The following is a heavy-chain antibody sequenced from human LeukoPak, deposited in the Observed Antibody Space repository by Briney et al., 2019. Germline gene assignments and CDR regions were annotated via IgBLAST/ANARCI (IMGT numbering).Heavy chain of an antibody. D-gene: IGHD6-19*01. Sequence: GRSLRLSCAASGFTFSSYGMHWVRQAPGKGLEWVAVIWYDGSNKYYADSVKGRFTISRDNSKNTLYLQMNSLRAEDTAVYYCARAGSRLAHYFDYWGQGTLVTVSS. CDR1: GFTFSSYG. J-gene: IGHJ4*02. CDR3: ARAGSRLAHYFDY. V-gene: IGHV3-33*01. CDR2: IWYDGSNK.